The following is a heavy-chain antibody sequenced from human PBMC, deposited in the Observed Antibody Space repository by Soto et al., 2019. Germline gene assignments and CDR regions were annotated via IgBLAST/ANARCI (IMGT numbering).Heavy chain of an antibody. J-gene: IGHJ6*04. CDR2: ISSSSSYI. V-gene: IGHV3-21*01. Sequence: GSRSLSWAASGFTFNNYGMNYVRQAPGKGLEWVSSISSSSSYIYSADSVKGRFTISRDNAENSLYLQMSSLRADDTAVYYCASYRGAADDIRYVHYVMAVWRKGNTVTVST. CDR3: ASYRGAADDIRYVHYVMAV. CDR1: GFTFNNYG. D-gene: IGHD3-10*01.